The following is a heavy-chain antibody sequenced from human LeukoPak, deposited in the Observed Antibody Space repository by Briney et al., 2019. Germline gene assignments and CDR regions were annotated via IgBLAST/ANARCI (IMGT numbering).Heavy chain of an antibody. CDR2: IWYDGSNK. J-gene: IGHJ4*02. V-gene: IGHV3-33*01. CDR3: ARARALFDY. Sequence: VQPGRSLRLSCAASGFNFSSYGMHWVRQAPGKGLEWVAVIWYDGSNKYYADSVKGRFTISRDNSKNTLYLQMNSLRAEDTAVYYCARARALFDYWGQGPLVTVSS. CDR1: GFNFSSYG.